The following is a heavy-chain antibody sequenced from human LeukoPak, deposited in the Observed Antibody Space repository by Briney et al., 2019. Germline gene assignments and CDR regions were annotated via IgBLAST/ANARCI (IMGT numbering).Heavy chain of an antibody. V-gene: IGHV3-11*06. CDR1: GFTFSDFY. D-gene: IGHD6-19*01. J-gene: IGHJ4*02. Sequence: KSGGSLRLSCAASGFTFSDFYMIWIRQAPGKGLEWLSYISSSTSYTNYADSVKGRFTISRDNARNSLYLQMNSLRAEDTAVYFCARDGSGYSSDWYIDHRGQGTPVTVSS. CDR3: ARDGSGYSSDWYIDH. CDR2: ISSSTSYT.